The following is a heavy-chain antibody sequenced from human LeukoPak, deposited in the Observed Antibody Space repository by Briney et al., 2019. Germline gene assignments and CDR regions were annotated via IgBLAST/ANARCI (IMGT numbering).Heavy chain of an antibody. CDR1: GGTFSSYA. D-gene: IGHD6-19*01. CDR2: IIPIFGTA. V-gene: IGHV1-69*13. J-gene: IGHJ4*02. CDR3: ASSFGYSSGWYWGY. Sequence: SVKVSCKASGGTFSSYAISWVRQAPGQGLEWMGGIIPIFGTANYAQKFQGRVTITADESTSTAYMELSSLRSEDTAVYYCASSFGYSSGWYWGYWGQGTLVTVSS.